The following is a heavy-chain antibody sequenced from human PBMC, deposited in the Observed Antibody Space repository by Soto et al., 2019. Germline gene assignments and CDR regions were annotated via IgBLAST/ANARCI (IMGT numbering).Heavy chain of an antibody. Sequence: QVQLQQWGAGLLKPSETLSLTCAVYGGSFSGYYWSWIRQPPGKGLEWIGEINHSGSTNYNPSLKSRVTISVDTSKNQFSLKLSSVTAADTAVYYCARGPAGLRLWGHWGQGTLVTVSS. V-gene: IGHV4-34*01. CDR3: ARGPAGLRLWGH. D-gene: IGHD5-18*01. J-gene: IGHJ1*01. CDR1: GGSFSGYY. CDR2: INHSGST.